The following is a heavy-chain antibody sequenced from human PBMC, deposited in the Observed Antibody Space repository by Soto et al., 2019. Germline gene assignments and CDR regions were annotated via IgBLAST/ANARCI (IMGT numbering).Heavy chain of an antibody. J-gene: IGHJ1*01. CDR3: AREGERYCSSMFCPFDS. CDR2: IIPVFGTT. CDR1: GGTFNRHT. D-gene: IGHD2-2*01. Sequence: ASVKVSCKASGGTFNRHTVTWVRQAPGQGLEWMGGIIPVFGTTRYAQKFQGRVTMTADEPTGTALMELTRLTSEDTAVYYCAREGERYCSSMFCPFDSWGQGTLVTVSS. V-gene: IGHV1-69*13.